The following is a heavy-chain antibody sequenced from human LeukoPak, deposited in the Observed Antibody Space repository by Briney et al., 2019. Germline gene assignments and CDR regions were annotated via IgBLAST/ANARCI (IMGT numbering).Heavy chain of an antibody. CDR2: IYSGGST. CDR1: GFTVSSNY. J-gene: IGHJ1*01. D-gene: IGHD3-22*01. Sequence: GGSLRLSCAASGFTVSSNYMSWVRQAPGKGLEWVSVIYSGGSTYYADSVKGRFTISRDNSKNTLYLQLNSLRAEDTAVYYCATSSSSSGYYEYFQDWGQGTLVTVSS. V-gene: IGHV3-53*01. CDR3: ATSSSSSGYYEYFQD.